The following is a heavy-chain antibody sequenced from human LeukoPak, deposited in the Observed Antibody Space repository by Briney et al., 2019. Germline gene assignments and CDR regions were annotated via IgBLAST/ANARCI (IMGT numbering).Heavy chain of an antibody. D-gene: IGHD4-17*01. CDR2: INHSGST. CDR3: AADYGDYKGDY. J-gene: IGHJ4*02. V-gene: IGHV4-34*01. Sequence: SETLSLTCAVYGGSFSVYYWSWIRQPQGKGLEWIGEINHSGSTNYNPSLKSRVTISVDTSKNQFSLKLSSVTAADTAVYYCAADYGDYKGDYWGQGTLVTVSS. CDR1: GGSFSVYY.